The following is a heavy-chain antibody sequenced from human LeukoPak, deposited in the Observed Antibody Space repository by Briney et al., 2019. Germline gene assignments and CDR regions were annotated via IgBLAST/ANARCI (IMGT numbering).Heavy chain of an antibody. Sequence: ASVKVSCKASGYTFTSYGISWVRQAPGQGLEWMGWISAYNGNTNYAQKLQGRVTMTTDTSTSTAYMELRSLRSDDTAVYCCARVGALWFGELLSLGYYYYMDVWGKGTTVTVSS. V-gene: IGHV1-18*01. D-gene: IGHD3-10*01. CDR3: ARVGALWFGELLSLGYYYYMDV. CDR1: GYTFTSYG. J-gene: IGHJ6*03. CDR2: ISAYNGNT.